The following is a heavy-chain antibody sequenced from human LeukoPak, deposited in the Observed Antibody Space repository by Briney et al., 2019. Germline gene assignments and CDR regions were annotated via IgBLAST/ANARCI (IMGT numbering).Heavy chain of an antibody. D-gene: IGHD3-3*01. CDR1: GGSIGSYY. Sequence: SETLSLTCTVSGGSIGSYYWSWIRQPAGKGLEWIGRIYTSGSTNYNPSLKSRVTMSVDTSKNQFSLKLSSVTAADTAVYYCARDILRFLEWTDDAFDIWGQGTMVTVSS. J-gene: IGHJ3*02. CDR3: ARDILRFLEWTDDAFDI. CDR2: IYTSGST. V-gene: IGHV4-4*07.